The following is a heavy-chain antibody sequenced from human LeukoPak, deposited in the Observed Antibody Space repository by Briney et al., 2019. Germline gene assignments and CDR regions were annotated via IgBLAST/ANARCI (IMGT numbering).Heavy chain of an antibody. D-gene: IGHD1-26*01. CDR2: ISWDGGST. CDR1: GFTFDDYT. J-gene: IGHJ3*02. CDR3: AARGPVGATNAFDI. V-gene: IGHV3-43*01. Sequence: GGSLRLSCAASGFTFDDYTMHWVRQAPGKGLEWVSLISWDGGSTYYADSVKGRFTISRDNSKNSLYLQMNSLRTEDTALYYCAARGPVGATNAFDIWGQGTMVTVSS.